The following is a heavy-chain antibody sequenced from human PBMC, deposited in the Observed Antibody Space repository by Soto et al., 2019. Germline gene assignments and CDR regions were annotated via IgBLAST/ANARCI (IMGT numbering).Heavy chain of an antibody. CDR2: VYYTGST. CDR3: ARGLAVRGARIGC. Sequence: PSETLSLTCSVSGGSISGSYWSWIRRSPGKGLEWLGYVYYTGSTNYSPSLRSRVSISVDTSKHDFSLSLSSVTAAHTAVSFLARGLAVRGARIGCRGQGTQVAVSS. D-gene: IGHD6-19*01. CDR1: GGSISGSY. V-gene: IGHV4-59*01. J-gene: IGHJ4*02.